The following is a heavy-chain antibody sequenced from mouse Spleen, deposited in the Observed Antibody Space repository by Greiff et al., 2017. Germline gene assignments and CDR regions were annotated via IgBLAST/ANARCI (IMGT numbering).Heavy chain of an antibody. V-gene: IGHV1-69*01. Sequence: QVQLKQPGAELVMPGASVKLSCKASGYTFTSYWMHWVKQRPGQGLEWIGEIDPSDSYTNYNQKFKGKATLTVDKSSSTAYMQLSSLTSEDSAVYYCARSDTTANFDYWGQGTTLTVSS. D-gene: IGHD1-2*01. CDR3: ARSDTTANFDY. CDR2: IDPSDSYT. CDR1: GYTFTSYW. J-gene: IGHJ2*01.